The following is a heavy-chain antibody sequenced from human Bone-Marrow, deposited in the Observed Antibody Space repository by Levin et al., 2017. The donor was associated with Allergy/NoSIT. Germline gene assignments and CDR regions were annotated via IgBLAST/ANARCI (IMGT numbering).Heavy chain of an antibody. Sequence: ASVKVSCKASGYTFTSYGISWVRQAPGQGLEWMGWISAYNGNTNYAQKLQGRVTMTTDTSTSTAYMELRSLRSDDTAVYYCARGGGNIVVVVAATPHPGHYYYGMDVWGQGTTVTVSS. CDR1: GYTFTSYG. CDR3: ARGGGNIVVVVAATPHPGHYYYGMDV. V-gene: IGHV1-18*01. J-gene: IGHJ6*02. CDR2: ISAYNGNT. D-gene: IGHD2-15*01.